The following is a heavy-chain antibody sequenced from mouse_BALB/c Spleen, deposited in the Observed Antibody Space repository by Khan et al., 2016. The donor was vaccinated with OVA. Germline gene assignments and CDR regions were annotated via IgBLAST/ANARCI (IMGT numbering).Heavy chain of an antibody. J-gene: IGHJ4*01. CDR1: GFSLTNYG. CDR2: IWSDGST. CDR3: ARQPYYHYNIMDY. Sequence: VKLLESGPGLVAPSQSLSITCTISGFSLTNYGVHWVRQPPGKGLEWLVVIWSDGSTTYNSALKSRLTISKDNSKSQVFLKMNSLQNDDTAMYFCARQPYYHYNIMDYWGQGTSVTVSS. V-gene: IGHV2-6-1*01. D-gene: IGHD2-10*01.